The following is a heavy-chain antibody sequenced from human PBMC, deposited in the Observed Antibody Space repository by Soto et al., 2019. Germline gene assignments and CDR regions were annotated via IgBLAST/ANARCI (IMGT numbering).Heavy chain of an antibody. CDR3: ARGYSGYDCFDY. CDR2: IYYSGST. V-gene: IGHV4-31*03. D-gene: IGHD5-12*01. Sequence: SETLSLTCTVSGGSISSGGYYWSWIRQHPGKGLEWIGYIYYSGSTYYNPSLKSRVTISVDTSKNQFSLKLSSVTAADTAVYYCARGYSGYDCFDYWGQGTLVTVPS. CDR1: GGSISSGGYY. J-gene: IGHJ4*02.